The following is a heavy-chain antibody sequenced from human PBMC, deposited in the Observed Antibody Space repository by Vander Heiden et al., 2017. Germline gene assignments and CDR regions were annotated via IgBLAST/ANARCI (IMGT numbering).Heavy chain of an antibody. J-gene: IGHJ4*02. Sequence: HLQESRPRLLHPSETLSLTCSVSAASIMSSSFYWAWIRQTPVKRLPWTARVFSSGTTYFNTPLQSRLAMSVDTSTNQIHLNLTGVTAADTAIYFCARHGFIQFFQYWGQGTPVTVS. CDR1: AASIMSSSFY. CDR3: ARHGFIQFFQY. D-gene: IGHD3-16*02. V-gene: IGHV4-39*01. CDR2: VFSSGTT.